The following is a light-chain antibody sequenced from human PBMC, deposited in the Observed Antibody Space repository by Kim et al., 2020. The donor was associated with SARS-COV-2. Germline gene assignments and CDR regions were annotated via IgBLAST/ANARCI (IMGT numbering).Light chain of an antibody. Sequence: GQKVTISCSRSSSHIGNNYVSWYQQRPGTAPKLLIYDNNKRPSGIPDRFSGSKSGTSATLGITGLQTGDEADYYCGTWDSSLSAVVFGGGTQLTVL. CDR3: GTWDSSLSAVV. J-gene: IGLJ2*01. V-gene: IGLV1-51*01. CDR2: DNN. CDR1: SSHIGNNY.